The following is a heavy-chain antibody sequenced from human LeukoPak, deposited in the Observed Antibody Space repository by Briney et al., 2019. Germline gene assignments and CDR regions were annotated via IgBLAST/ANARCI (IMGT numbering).Heavy chain of an antibody. CDR1: GGSISSYY. J-gene: IGHJ4*02. V-gene: IGHV4-59*12. CDR3: ARGPPPDLDY. Sequence: SETLSLTFTVSGGSISSYYWSWIRQPPGKGLEWIGYIYYSGSTNYNPSLKSRVTISVDTSKNQFSLKLSSVTAADTAVYYCARGPPPDLDYWGRGTLVTVSS. CDR2: IYYSGST.